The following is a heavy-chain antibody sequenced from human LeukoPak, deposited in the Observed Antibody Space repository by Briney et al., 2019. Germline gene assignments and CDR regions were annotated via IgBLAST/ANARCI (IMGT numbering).Heavy chain of an antibody. CDR3: AREPYCSSTSCYDWFDP. CDR1: GGSISSGGYY. D-gene: IGHD2-2*01. CDR2: IYYSGST. Sequence: SETLSLTCTVSGGSISSGGYYWSWIRQHPGKGLEWIGYIYYSGSTYYNPSLKSRVTISVDTSKNQFSLKLSSMTAADTAVYYCAREPYCSSTSCYDWFDPWGQGTLVTVSS. V-gene: IGHV4-31*03. J-gene: IGHJ5*02.